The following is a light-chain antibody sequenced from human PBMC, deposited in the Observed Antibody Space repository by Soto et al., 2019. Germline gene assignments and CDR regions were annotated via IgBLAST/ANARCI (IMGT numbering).Light chain of an antibody. CDR3: STYTSSSIV. J-gene: IGLJ1*01. Sequence: SVLAQPASVSGSPVQSITISCTGTSSDVGGYNYVSWYQQHSGKAPKRMIYEVSNRPSGVSNRLSGSKSGNTASLTISGLQAEGAAEYYCSTYTSSSIVFGTGTKVTVL. CDR2: EVS. CDR1: SSDVGGYNY. V-gene: IGLV2-14*01.